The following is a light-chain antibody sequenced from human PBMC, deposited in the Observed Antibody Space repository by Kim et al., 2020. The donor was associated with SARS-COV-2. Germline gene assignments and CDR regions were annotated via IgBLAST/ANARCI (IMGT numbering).Light chain of an antibody. CDR3: QRNNNWPRT. V-gene: IGKV3-15*01. Sequence: PGEGATTPCRASRSVASNLAWNQQKPGRGPRLLIYGKSTRATGAPARFSGSGSGKDFTFTISGLKPEDFEVNYCQRNNNWPRTFGQRSKVDIK. CDR1: RSVASN. CDR2: GKS. J-gene: IGKJ1*01.